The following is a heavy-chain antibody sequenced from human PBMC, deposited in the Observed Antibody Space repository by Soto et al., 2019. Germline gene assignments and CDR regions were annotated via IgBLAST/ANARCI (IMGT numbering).Heavy chain of an antibody. Sequence: PSETLSLTCTVSGGSISSYYWSWIRQPPGKGLEWIGYIYYSGSTNYNPSLKSRVTISVDTSKNQFSLKLSSVTAADTAVYYCARGRYDFWSGYELGNWFDPWGQGTLVTVSS. CDR3: ARGRYDFWSGYELGNWFDP. J-gene: IGHJ5*02. CDR2: IYYSGST. V-gene: IGHV4-59*01. D-gene: IGHD3-3*01. CDR1: GGSISSYY.